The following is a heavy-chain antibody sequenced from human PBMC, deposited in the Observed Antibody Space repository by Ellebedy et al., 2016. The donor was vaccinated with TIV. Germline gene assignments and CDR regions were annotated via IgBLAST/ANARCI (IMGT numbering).Heavy chain of an antibody. CDR2: INHSGSS. CDR3: ARGGPWGFGF. D-gene: IGHD3-10*01. CDR1: GGSFNDYY. J-gene: IGHJ3*01. V-gene: IGHV4-34*01. Sequence: SETLSLXCAVYGGSFNDYYWTWIRQSPGKGLEWIGDINHSGSSNYNPSLKSRVIISVDTSKNQFSLKLISVTAADTAVYYCARGGPWGFGFWGQGTMVTVSS.